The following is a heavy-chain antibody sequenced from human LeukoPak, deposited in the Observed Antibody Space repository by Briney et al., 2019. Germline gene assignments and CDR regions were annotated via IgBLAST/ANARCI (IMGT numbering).Heavy chain of an antibody. J-gene: IGHJ4*02. CDR1: GFTFSSYA. CDR3: ASSDEQLGGLDY. Sequence: GGSLRLSCEASGFTFSSYAMHWVRQAPGKGLEWVAVISYDGSNKYYADSVKGRFTISRDNSKNTLYLQMNSLRAEDTAVYYCASSDEQLGGLDYWGQGTLVTVSS. V-gene: IGHV3-30-3*01. CDR2: ISYDGSNK. D-gene: IGHD6-6*01.